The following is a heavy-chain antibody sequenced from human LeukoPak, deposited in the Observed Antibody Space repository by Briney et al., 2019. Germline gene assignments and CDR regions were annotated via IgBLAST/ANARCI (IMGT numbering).Heavy chain of an antibody. J-gene: IGHJ4*02. D-gene: IGHD3-22*01. V-gene: IGHV7-4-1*02. CDR1: GYTFTGYA. CDR3: ARGLSDYYYDSSGYPL. CDR2: INTNTGNP. Sequence: GASVKVSCKASGYTFTGYAMNWVRQAPGQGLEWMGWINTNTGNPTYAQGFTGRLVFSLDTSVSTAYLQISGLKAEDTAVYYCARGLSDYYYDSSGYPLWGQGTLVTVSS.